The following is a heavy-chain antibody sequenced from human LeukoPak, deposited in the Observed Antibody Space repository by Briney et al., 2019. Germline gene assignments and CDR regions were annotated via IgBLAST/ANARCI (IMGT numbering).Heavy chain of an antibody. CDR1: GFTFTDYH. J-gene: IGHJ4*02. D-gene: IGHD1-26*01. CDR2: INSGSGDT. CDR3: VREARATADF. Sequence: ASVKVSCNASGFTFTDYHMHWVRQAPGQGLEWMGWINSGSGDTNYAQKFQGRVTVTRDTSIRTTYMELSNLRSDDTAVYYCVREARATADFWGQGPLVTVSS. V-gene: IGHV1-2*02.